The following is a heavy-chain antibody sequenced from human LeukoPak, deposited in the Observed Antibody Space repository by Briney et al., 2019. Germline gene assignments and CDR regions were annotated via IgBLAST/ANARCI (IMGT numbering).Heavy chain of an antibody. V-gene: IGHV3-23*01. CDR2: LSGSGAST. Sequence: PGGSLRLSCAASGFTFSSYAMSWVRQAPGKGLEWVSALSGSGASTYYADSVKGRFTISRDNSKNTLYLQMNRLRAGDTAVYYCAKGSDRSGSYYLDYWGQGTLVTVSS. D-gene: IGHD3-10*01. CDR3: AKGSDRSGSYYLDY. J-gene: IGHJ4*02. CDR1: GFTFSSYA.